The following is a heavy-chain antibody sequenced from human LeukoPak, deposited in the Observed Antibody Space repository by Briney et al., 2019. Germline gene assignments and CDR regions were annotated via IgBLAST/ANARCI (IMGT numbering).Heavy chain of an antibody. Sequence: ASVKVSCKVSGYTLTELSMHWVRQAPGKGLEWMGGFDPEDGETIYAQKFQGRVTMTEDTSTDTAYMELSSLRSEDTAVYYRATLATSGYYYYYMDVWGKGTTVTVSS. V-gene: IGHV1-24*01. J-gene: IGHJ6*03. CDR2: FDPEDGET. CDR3: ATLATSGYYYYYMDV. D-gene: IGHD5-12*01. CDR1: GYTLTELS.